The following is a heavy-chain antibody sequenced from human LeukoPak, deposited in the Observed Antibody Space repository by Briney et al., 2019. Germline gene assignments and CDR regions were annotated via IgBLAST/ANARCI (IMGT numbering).Heavy chain of an antibody. V-gene: IGHV5-51*01. Sequence: GESLKISCKGSGYSFTSYWIGWVRQMPGKGLEWMGIIYPGDSDTRYSPSFQGQVTISADKSISTAYLQWSSLKASDTAMYYCAKGVITSEVAFDIWGQGAMVTVSS. CDR2: IYPGDSDT. D-gene: IGHD3-22*01. CDR1: GYSFTSYW. CDR3: AKGVITSEVAFDI. J-gene: IGHJ3*02.